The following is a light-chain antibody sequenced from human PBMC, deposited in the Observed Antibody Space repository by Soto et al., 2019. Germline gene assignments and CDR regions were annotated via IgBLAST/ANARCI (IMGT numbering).Light chain of an antibody. Sequence: DIQMTQSPSSVSASVGDSVTIACQTSPTLKNFVNWYQHKPGAAPKLLISGASNLRSGVPPRFSGSGVGTDFTLTINDLQPDDVATYYCQQTYRHPRTFGQGTSV. J-gene: IGKJ1*01. CDR1: PTLKNF. CDR3: QQTYRHPRT. V-gene: IGKV1-39*01. CDR2: GAS.